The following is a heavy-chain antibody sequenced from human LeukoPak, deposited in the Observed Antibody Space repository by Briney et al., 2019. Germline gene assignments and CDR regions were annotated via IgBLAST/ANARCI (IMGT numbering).Heavy chain of an antibody. V-gene: IGHV1-69*13. CDR2: IIPIFGTA. CDR3: ARDASYGTLFFNDH. J-gene: IGHJ4*02. Sequence: ASVKVSCKASGGTFSSYAISWVRQAPGQGLEWMGGIIPIFGTANYAQKFQGRVTITADESTSTAYMELSSLRSEDTAVYYCARDASYGTLFFNDHWGQGTLVTVSS. D-gene: IGHD1-14*01. CDR1: GGTFSSYA.